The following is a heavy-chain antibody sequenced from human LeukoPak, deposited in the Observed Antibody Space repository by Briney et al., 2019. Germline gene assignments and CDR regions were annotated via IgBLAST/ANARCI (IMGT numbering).Heavy chain of an antibody. V-gene: IGHV3-7*01. J-gene: IGHJ4*02. CDR1: GFTFSSYW. Sequence: GGSLRLSCAASGFTFSSYWMSWVRQAPGKGLEWVANIKQDGSEKYYVDSVKGRFTISRDNAKNSLYLQMNSLRAEDTAVYYCAREFPRGFGPVCDYWGQGTLVTVSS. CDR3: AREFPRGFGPVCDY. CDR2: IKQDGSEK. D-gene: IGHD3-10*01.